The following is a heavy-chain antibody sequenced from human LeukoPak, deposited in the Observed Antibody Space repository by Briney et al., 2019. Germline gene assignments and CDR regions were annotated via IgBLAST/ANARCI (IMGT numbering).Heavy chain of an antibody. CDR3: ATSGIVTVDSQLDH. D-gene: IGHD1-26*01. CDR2: INPTTGGT. Sequence: GASVTVSFKASGYTFTGYYIHWVRQAPGQGLAWMGWINPTTGGTNSAQKFQGRVTMTRDTSISTAYMELRRLRSDDTAVYYCATSGIVTVDSQLDHWGQGTLVTVSS. CDR1: GYTFTGYY. V-gene: IGHV1-2*02. J-gene: IGHJ4*02.